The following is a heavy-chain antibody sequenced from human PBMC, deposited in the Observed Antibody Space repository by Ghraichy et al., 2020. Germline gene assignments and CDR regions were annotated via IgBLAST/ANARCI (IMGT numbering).Heavy chain of an antibody. V-gene: IGHV4-4*09. CDR1: GGSISSYY. J-gene: IGHJ4*02. CDR3: ARQDSSWPYFDY. D-gene: IGHD6-13*01. Sequence: SETLSLTCTVSGGSISSYYWSWIRQPPGKGLEWIGYIYTSGSTNYNPSLKSRVTISVDTSKNQFSLKLSSVTAADTAVYYCARQDSSWPYFDYWGQGTLVTVSS. CDR2: IYTSGST.